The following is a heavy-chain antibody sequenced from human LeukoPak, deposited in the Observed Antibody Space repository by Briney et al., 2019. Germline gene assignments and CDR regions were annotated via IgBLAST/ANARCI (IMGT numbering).Heavy chain of an antibody. J-gene: IGHJ6*03. D-gene: IGHD2-2*01. Sequence: SVKVSCKASGGTFSSYAISWVRQAPGQGLEWMGGIIPIFGTANYAQKFQGRVTITADKSTSTAYMELSSLRSEDTAVYYCARALSITFYYYYMDVWGKGTTVTVSS. V-gene: IGHV1-69*06. CDR2: IIPIFGTA. CDR1: GGTFSSYA. CDR3: ARALSITFYYYYMDV.